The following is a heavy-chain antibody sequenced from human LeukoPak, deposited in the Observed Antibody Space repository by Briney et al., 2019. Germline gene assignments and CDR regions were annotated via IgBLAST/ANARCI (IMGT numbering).Heavy chain of an antibody. V-gene: IGHV3-7*01. D-gene: IGHD6-19*01. J-gene: IGHJ4*02. CDR1: GFTFSSYA. CDR3: ARSSSGWHY. Sequence: GGSLRLSCAASGFTFSSYAMHWVRQAPGKGLEWVANIKQDGSEKYYVDSVKGRFTISRDNAKNSLYLQMNSLRAEDTAVYYCARSSSGWHYWGQGTLVTVSS. CDR2: IKQDGSEK.